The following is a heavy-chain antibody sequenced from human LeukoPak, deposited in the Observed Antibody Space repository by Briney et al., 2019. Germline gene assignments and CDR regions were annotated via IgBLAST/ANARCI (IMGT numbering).Heavy chain of an antibody. CDR3: ARDYYYDTSGRRSGYFDL. CDR1: GYTFTSYE. V-gene: IGHV1-8*01. J-gene: IGHJ2*01. Sequence: PWASVKVSCKASGYTFTSYEINWVRQATGQGLEWMGRANPGSGNTGYAQKFQGRVTMTRDTSITTAYMELSSLRSEDTAVYYCARDYYYDTSGRRSGYFDLWGRGTLVTVSS. CDR2: ANPGSGNT. D-gene: IGHD3-22*01.